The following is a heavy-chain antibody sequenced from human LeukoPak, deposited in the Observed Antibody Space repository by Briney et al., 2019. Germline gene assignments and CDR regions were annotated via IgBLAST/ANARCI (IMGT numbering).Heavy chain of an antibody. J-gene: IGHJ4*02. Sequence: SQTLSLTCTVSGDSISGGHYYWRWIRQPPGKGLEWIGYIYYSGSTYYNPSLKSRVTISVDTSKNQFSLKVSSVTAADTAVYYCARGGPGDYWGQGTLVTVSS. CDR1: GDSISGGHYY. CDR2: IYYSGST. V-gene: IGHV4-30-4*01. CDR3: ARGGPGDY.